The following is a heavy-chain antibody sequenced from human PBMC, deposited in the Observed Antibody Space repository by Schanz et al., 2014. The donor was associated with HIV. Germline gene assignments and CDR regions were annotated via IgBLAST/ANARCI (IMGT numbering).Heavy chain of an antibody. CDR1: GYTFTAYY. J-gene: IGHJ4*02. V-gene: IGHV1-2*02. CDR2: INPNSGGT. Sequence: QVQLVQSGAEVKKPGASVKVSCKASGYTFTAYYIHWVRQAPGQGLEWMGWINPNSGGTNSAQKFQGRVTMTTDTSTSTAYMDLRSLRSDDTAVYYCARGAAEMATMTPWRYWGQGTLVTVSS. D-gene: IGHD5-12*01. CDR3: ARGAAEMATMTPWRY.